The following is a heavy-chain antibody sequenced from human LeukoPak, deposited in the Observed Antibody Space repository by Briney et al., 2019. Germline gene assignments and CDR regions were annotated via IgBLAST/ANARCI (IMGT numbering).Heavy chain of an antibody. CDR2: IWYDGSYK. D-gene: IGHD5-24*01. J-gene: IGHJ6*02. CDR1: GFTFSSHG. Sequence: PGGPLRLSGAASGFTFSSHGMHGVRQAPGKGLEWVAVIWYDGSYKYYPDSVKGRFTISRDNSKHTLYLQMNSLRAEDTAVYYCARDAEMATDGMDVWGQGTTVTVSS. CDR3: ARDAEMATDGMDV. V-gene: IGHV3-33*01.